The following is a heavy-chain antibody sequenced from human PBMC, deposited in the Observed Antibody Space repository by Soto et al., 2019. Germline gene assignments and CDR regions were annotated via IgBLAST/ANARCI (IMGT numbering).Heavy chain of an antibody. V-gene: IGHV4-31*03. CDR3: ARAIGPGYDSSGYYFRSYYFDY. CDR2: IYYSGST. Sequence: PSETLSLTCTVSGGSISSGGYYWSWICQHPGKGLEWIGYIYYSGSTYYNPSLKSRVTISVDTSKNQFSLKLSSVTAADTAVYYCARAIGPGYDSSGYYFRSYYFDYWGQGTLVTVSS. CDR1: GGSISSGGYY. D-gene: IGHD3-22*01. J-gene: IGHJ4*02.